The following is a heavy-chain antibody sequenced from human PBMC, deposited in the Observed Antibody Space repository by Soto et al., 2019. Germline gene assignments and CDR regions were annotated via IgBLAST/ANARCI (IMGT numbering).Heavy chain of an antibody. D-gene: IGHD2-2*01. CDR3: ARLPDQYYYSYGMDV. Sequence: SETLSLTCTVSGGSISSGGYYWSWIRQHPGKGLEWIGYIYYSGSTYYNPSLKSRVTISVDTSKNQFSLKLSSVTAADTAVYYCARLPDQYYYSYGMDVWGQGTTVTVSS. J-gene: IGHJ6*02. CDR2: IYYSGST. V-gene: IGHV4-31*03. CDR1: GGSISSGGYY.